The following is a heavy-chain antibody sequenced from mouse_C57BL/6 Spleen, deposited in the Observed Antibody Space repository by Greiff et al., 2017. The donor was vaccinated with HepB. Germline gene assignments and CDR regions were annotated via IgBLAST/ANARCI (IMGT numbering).Heavy chain of an antibody. Sequence: QVHVKQSGAELVRPGSSVKLSCKASGYTFTSYWMHWVKQRPIQGLEWIGNIDPSDSETHYNQKFKDKATLTVDKSSSTAYMQLSSLTSEDSAVYYCARAYYSNYQCAYWGQGTLVTVSA. V-gene: IGHV1-52*01. CDR1: GYTFTSYW. D-gene: IGHD2-5*01. CDR3: ARAYYSNYQCAY. CDR2: IDPSDSET. J-gene: IGHJ3*01.